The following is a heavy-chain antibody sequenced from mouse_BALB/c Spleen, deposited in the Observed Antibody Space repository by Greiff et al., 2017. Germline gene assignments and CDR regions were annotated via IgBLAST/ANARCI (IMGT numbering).Heavy chain of an antibody. D-gene: IGHD2-4*01. CDR3: ARAYDYSFAY. CDR1: GFTFSSYG. CDR2: INSNGGST. J-gene: IGHJ3*01. V-gene: IGHV5-6-3*01. Sequence: EVKLVESGGGLVQPGGSLKLSCAASGFTFSSYGMSWVRQTPDKRLELVATINSNGGSTYYPDSVKGRFTISRDNAKNTLYLQMSSLKSEDTAMYYCARAYDYSFAYWGQGTLVTVSA.